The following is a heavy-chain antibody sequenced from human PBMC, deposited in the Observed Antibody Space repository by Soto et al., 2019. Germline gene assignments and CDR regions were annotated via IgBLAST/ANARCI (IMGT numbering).Heavy chain of an antibody. Sequence: PGGSLTLTCVASGITFGGRAMSWGRQAPGEGLEWVSSLTDSGGDANYADSVRGRFTISRDHSKNTLYLQMSSLRAEDSAVYYCARVSTASYPGSRTFDSWGRGTMGTVSS. V-gene: IGHV3-23*01. D-gene: IGHD3-10*01. CDR3: ARVSTASYPGSRTFDS. J-gene: IGHJ4*02. CDR2: LTDSGGDA. CDR1: GITFGGRA.